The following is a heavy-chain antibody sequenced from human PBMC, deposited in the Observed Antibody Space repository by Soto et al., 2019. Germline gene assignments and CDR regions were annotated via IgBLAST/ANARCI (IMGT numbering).Heavy chain of an antibody. V-gene: IGHV4-34*01. CDR3: VRSGIVEATIHSKTEYFDY. Sequence: SETLSLTCAVYGGSFSGYYWSWIRQPPGKGLEWIGEINHSGSTNYNPSLKSRVTISVDTSKNQFSLKLSSVTAADTAVYYCVRSGIVEATIHSKTEYFDYWGQGTLVTVSS. J-gene: IGHJ4*02. CDR1: GGSFSGYY. D-gene: IGHD5-12*01. CDR2: INHSGST.